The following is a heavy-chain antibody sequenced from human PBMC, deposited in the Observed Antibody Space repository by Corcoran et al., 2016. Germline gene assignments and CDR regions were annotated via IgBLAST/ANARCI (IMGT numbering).Heavy chain of an antibody. D-gene: IGHD3-16*01. Sequence: QVQLVQSGAEVKKPGASVKVSCKASGYTFTSYGISWVRQAPGQGLEWMGWISAYNGNTNYAQKLQGRVTMTTDTSTSTAYMELRSLRSDDTDVYYWAANSYDLGGYSDGMDVWGQGTTVTVSS. CDR1: GYTFTSYG. J-gene: IGHJ6*02. CDR3: AANSYDLGGYSDGMDV. V-gene: IGHV1-18*01. CDR2: ISAYNGNT.